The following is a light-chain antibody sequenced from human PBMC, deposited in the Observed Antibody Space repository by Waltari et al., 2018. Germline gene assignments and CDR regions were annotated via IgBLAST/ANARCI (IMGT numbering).Light chain of an antibody. CDR2: SAS. CDR1: QSINNN. V-gene: IGKV3-15*01. J-gene: IGKJ3*01. Sequence: ERVMTQSPVILSVSPGERATLSCTASQSINNNLAWYQQTPGQPPRLLIYSASTRATGIPARFSGSGSGTQFTLTISSLQSEDFAVYFCQQYNAWPLTFGPGTKVHIK. CDR3: QQYNAWPLT.